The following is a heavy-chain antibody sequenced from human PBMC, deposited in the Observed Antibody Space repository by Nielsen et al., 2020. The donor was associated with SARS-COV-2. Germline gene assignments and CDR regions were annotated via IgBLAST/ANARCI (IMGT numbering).Heavy chain of an antibody. Sequence: GEALKTFCKGSGYSFTSYWIGRVRQMPGKGLEWMGIIYPGDSDTRYSPSFQGQVTISADKSITTAYLQWSSLKDSDTAMYYCARGGSFGFHAVYWGQGTLVTVSS. CDR1: GYSFTSYW. D-gene: IGHD5-18*01. J-gene: IGHJ4*02. CDR2: IYPGDSDT. CDR3: ARGGSFGFHAVY. V-gene: IGHV5-51*01.